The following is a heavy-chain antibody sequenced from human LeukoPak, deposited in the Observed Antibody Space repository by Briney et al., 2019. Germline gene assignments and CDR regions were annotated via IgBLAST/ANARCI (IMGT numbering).Heavy chain of an antibody. CDR1: GFTFSSYA. Sequence: GGSLRLSCAASGFTFSSYAMSWVRQAPGKGLEWVSAISGSGGSTYYADSVKGRFTISRDNSKNTLYLQMNSLRAEDTAVYYCAKDRPVDYYDSSGVLDHWGQGTLVTVSS. CDR2: ISGSGGST. V-gene: IGHV3-23*01. CDR3: AKDRPVDYYDSSGVLDH. J-gene: IGHJ4*02. D-gene: IGHD3-22*01.